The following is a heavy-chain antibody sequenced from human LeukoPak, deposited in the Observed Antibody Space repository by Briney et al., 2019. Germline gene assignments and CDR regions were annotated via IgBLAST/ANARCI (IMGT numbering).Heavy chain of an antibody. V-gene: IGHV1-69*04. CDR1: GGTFSSYA. D-gene: IGHD1-26*01. Sequence: GASVKVSCKASGGTFSSYAISWVRQAPGQGLEWMGRIIPILGIANYAQKFQGRVTITADKSTSTAYMELSSLRSEDTAVYYCATSQWVGATADYWGQGTLVTVSS. CDR3: ATSQWVGATADY. J-gene: IGHJ4*02. CDR2: IIPILGIA.